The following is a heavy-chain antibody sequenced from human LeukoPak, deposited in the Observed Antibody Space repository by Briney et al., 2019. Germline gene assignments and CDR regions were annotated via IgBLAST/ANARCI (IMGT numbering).Heavy chain of an antibody. CDR2: IQSRAEGGTT. CDR3: TTAACDFWSGFTPPDH. D-gene: IGHD3-3*01. Sequence: GGSLRLSCAASGFSLSNVWMSWVRQGPGKGLEWVGRIQSRAEGGTTEYPAPVEGRFTISRDESENILYLQMNSLRAEDTAVYYCTTAACDFWSGFTPPDHWGQGTLVTVSS. V-gene: IGHV3-15*01. J-gene: IGHJ4*02. CDR1: GFSLSNVW.